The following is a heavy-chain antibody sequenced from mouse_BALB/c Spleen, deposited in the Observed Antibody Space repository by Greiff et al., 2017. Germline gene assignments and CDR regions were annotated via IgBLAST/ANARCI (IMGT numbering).Heavy chain of an antibody. CDR3: ARVSNCDAMDY. V-gene: IGHV1S56*01. Sequence: QVQLQQSGPELVKPGASVRISCKASGYTFPSYYIHWVKQRPGQGLEWIGWIYPGNVNTKYNEKFKGKATLTADKSSSTAYMQLSSLTSEDSAVYVFARVSNCDAMDYWGQGTSVTVSS. CDR2: IYPGNVNT. CDR1: GYTFPSYY. J-gene: IGHJ4*01. D-gene: IGHD2-5*01.